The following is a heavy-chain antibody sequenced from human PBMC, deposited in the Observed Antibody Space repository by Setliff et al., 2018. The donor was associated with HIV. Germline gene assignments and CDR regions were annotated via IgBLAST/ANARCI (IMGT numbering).Heavy chain of an antibody. V-gene: IGHV1-69*10. Sequence: SVKVSCKASGGTFSSYAINWVRQAPGKGLEWMGGIIPILGIANYAQKFQGRVTITADKSTSTAYMELSSLRSEDTAVYYCARDREYYDFWSAYEYWGQGTMVTVSS. CDR1: GGTFSSYA. CDR3: ARDREYYDFWSAYEY. CDR2: IIPILGIA. J-gene: IGHJ4*02. D-gene: IGHD3-3*01.